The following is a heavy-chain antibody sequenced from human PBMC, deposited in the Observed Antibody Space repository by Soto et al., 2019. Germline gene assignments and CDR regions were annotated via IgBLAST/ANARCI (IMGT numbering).Heavy chain of an antibody. CDR3: AKEKDYDFNWGSDRFTSHY. D-gene: IGHD3-16*02. CDR2: ISGSAGT. J-gene: IGHJ4*02. CDR1: GFTFRTYA. Sequence: GGSLRLSCTASGFTFRTYAMTWFRQSPGKGLEWVSAISGSAGTFYATSVKGRFTISRDNSRSTVYLQMHSLRAEDSAIYYCAKEKDYDFNWGSDRFTSHYWGRGTLVTVSS. V-gene: IGHV3-23*01.